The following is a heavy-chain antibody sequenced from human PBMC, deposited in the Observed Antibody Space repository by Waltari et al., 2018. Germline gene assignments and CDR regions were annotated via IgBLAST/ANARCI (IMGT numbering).Heavy chain of an antibody. CDR1: GGTFSSYA. CDR2: IIPIFGTA. J-gene: IGHJ6*03. Sequence: QVQLVQSGAEVKKPGSSVKVSCKASGGTFSSYAISWVRQDPGQGLEWMGGIIPIFGTANYAQKFQGRVTITADKSTSTAYMELSSLRAEDTAVYYCARHYTAMVVPVYYYYYMDVWGKGTTVTVSS. D-gene: IGHD5-18*01. CDR3: ARHYTAMVVPVYYYYYMDV. V-gene: IGHV1-69*14.